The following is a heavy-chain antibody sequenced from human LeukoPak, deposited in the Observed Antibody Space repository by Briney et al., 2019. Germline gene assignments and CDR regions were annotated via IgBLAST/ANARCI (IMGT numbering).Heavy chain of an antibody. V-gene: IGHV3-21*01. CDR1: GFTFSIYW. Sequence: GGSLRLSCAASGFTFSIYWMSWVRQAPGKGLEWVSSISSSSSYIYYADSVKGRFTISRDNAKNSLYLQMNSLRAEDTAVYYCARDSGYCSGGSCENAFDIWGQGTMVTVSS. CDR3: ARDSGYCSGGSCENAFDI. J-gene: IGHJ3*02. CDR2: ISSSSSYI. D-gene: IGHD2-15*01.